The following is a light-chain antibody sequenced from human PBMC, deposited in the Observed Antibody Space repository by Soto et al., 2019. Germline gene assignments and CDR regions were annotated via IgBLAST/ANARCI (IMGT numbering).Light chain of an antibody. Sequence: QSALTQPASVSGSPGQSITISCTGTSRDVGAYNYVSWYQQYPGKAPKLMIYEVSNRPSGVSTRFSGSKSGNAASLTISGLQAEDEADYYCNSYTSSSTYVFGTGTKLTVL. CDR1: SRDVGAYNY. J-gene: IGLJ1*01. CDR3: NSYTSSSTYV. CDR2: EVS. V-gene: IGLV2-14*01.